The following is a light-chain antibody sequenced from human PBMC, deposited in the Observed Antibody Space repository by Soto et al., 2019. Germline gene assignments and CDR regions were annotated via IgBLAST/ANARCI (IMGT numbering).Light chain of an antibody. CDR3: QQYKTYSRT. J-gene: IGKJ1*01. CDR1: QSISSW. Sequence: DIQMTQSPSTLSASVGDRVTITCRASQSISSWLAWYKQKPGKAPELLIYQASTLESGVPSRFSGSGSATEFTLTISGLQPDDFATYYCQQYKTYSRTFGQGTKVDIK. V-gene: IGKV1-5*03. CDR2: QAS.